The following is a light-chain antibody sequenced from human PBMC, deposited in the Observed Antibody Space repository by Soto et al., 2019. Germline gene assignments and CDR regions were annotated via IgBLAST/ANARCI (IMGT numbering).Light chain of an antibody. CDR3: AVWDDSLNGYV. CDR1: SSNIGTNT. Sequence: QSVVTQSPSASGTPGENVTISCSGSSSNIGTNTVNWYQQLPKTAPNLLLYADSQRPSGVPDRFSGSKSGTSASLAISGLQSEDAAHYYCAVWDDSLNGYVFGTGTKVTVL. V-gene: IGLV1-44*01. J-gene: IGLJ1*01. CDR2: ADS.